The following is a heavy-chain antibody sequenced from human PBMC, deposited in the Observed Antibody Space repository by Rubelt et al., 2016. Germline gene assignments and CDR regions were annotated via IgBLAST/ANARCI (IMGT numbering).Heavy chain of an antibody. CDR2: IFFTGNS. CDR3: ARHGAVLNWFFDL. V-gene: IGHV4-61*05. J-gene: IGHJ2*01. D-gene: IGHD3-16*01. Sequence: QVQLQESGPGLVKSSETLSLTCTVSGGSISSSSYYWGWIRQPPGKGLEWIGYIFFTGNSNYNPSLKSRVTVSVDTSTNQVSLKLTSVTAADTAVYYCARHGAVLNWFFDLWGRGTLVTVSS. CDR1: GGSISSSSYY.